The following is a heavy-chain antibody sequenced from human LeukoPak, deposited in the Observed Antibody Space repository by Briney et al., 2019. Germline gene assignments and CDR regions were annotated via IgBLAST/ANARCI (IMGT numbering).Heavy chain of an antibody. CDR3: ARAPNIVLMVYAITYGMDV. V-gene: IGHV3-21*01. CDR1: GFTFSSFS. D-gene: IGHD2-8*01. J-gene: IGHJ6*02. CDR2: ISSISSYI. Sequence: PGGSLRLSFAAPGFTFSSFSMNWVRQAPGKGLGWGSSISSISSYIYYADSVKGRFTIPRDNAKNSLYLQMNSLRAEDTAVYYCARAPNIVLMVYAITYGMDVWGQGTTVTVSS.